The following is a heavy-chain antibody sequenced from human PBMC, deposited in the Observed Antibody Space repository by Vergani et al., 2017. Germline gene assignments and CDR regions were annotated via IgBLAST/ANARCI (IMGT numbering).Heavy chain of an antibody. Sequence: EVQLLESGGGLVQPGGSLRLSCAASGFTFSSYSMNWVRQAPGKGLEWVSSISSSSSYIYYADSVKGRFTISRDNAKNSLYLQMNSLRAEDTAVYYCARKGIVVVPAAILYYYYGMDVWGQGTTVTVSS. CDR2: ISSSSSYI. D-gene: IGHD2-2*01. CDR1: GFTFSSYS. V-gene: IGHV3-21*01. CDR3: ARKGIVVVPAAILYYYYGMDV. J-gene: IGHJ6*02.